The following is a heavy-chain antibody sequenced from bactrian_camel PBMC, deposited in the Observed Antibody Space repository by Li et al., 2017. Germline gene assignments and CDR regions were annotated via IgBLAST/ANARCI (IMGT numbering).Heavy chain of an antibody. CDR2: IYFRDGRPDYT. Sequence: VQLVESGGGSVQAGGSLRLSCAAPGSTNSRNCMGWFRQGPGKEREGVATIYFRDGRPDYTQYADSVKGRFTISQNNLTHTVYLQMNNPNTEDTAVYYCAAFLFSSFPAGPPRASDGYRRLQPPNYLGQGTQVTVS. V-gene: IGHV3S31*01. D-gene: IGHD2*01. CDR1: GSTNSRNC. CDR3: AAFLFSSFPAGPPRASDGYRRLQPPNY. J-gene: IGHJ4*01.